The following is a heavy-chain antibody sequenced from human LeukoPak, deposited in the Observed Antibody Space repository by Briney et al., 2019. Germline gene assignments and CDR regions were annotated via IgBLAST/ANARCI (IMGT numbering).Heavy chain of an antibody. D-gene: IGHD2-15*01. CDR1: GFTFSDHA. CDR3: ARDATSSLGAAYFYF. J-gene: IGHJ1*01. CDR2: ISSDGGTK. V-gene: IGHV3-30*04. Sequence: PGRSLRPSCAASGFTFSDHAMHCVCHAPGKGQGWVTVISSDGGTKYNADSVQGRSTIPRDNSKHTLYLRMNRLPIEDTPVNYLARDATSSLGAAYFYFWGEGVLWTVSP.